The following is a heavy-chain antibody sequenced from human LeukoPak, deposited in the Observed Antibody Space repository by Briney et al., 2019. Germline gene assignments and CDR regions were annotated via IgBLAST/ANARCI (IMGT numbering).Heavy chain of an antibody. CDR3: ARSTGSFSFWDY. CDR1: GFTVSSNY. Sequence: AGGSLRLSCAASGFTVSSNYMSWVRQAPGKGLEWVSVINSGGSTFYADSVKGRFTIPRDNSKNTLNLQMNSLRAGDTAVYYCARSTGSFSFWDYWGQGTLVTVSS. V-gene: IGHV3-53*01. D-gene: IGHD1-26*01. J-gene: IGHJ4*02. CDR2: INSGGST.